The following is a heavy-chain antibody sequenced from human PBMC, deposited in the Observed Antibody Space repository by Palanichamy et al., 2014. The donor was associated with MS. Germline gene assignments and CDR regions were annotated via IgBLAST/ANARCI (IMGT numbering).Heavy chain of an antibody. J-gene: IGHJ4*02. Sequence: EVQLLESGGDLVQPGGSLRLSCAASGFTFSSFAMNWVRQAPGKGLEWASAISGSGGATYYADSVKGRFTISRDNSKNTLYLQMNSLRAEDTAVYYCAKDGPFGSGWYPFDYWGQGTLVTVSS. CDR2: ISGSGGAT. D-gene: IGHD6-19*01. V-gene: IGHV3-23*01. CDR1: GFTFSSFA. CDR3: AKDGPFGSGWYPFDY.